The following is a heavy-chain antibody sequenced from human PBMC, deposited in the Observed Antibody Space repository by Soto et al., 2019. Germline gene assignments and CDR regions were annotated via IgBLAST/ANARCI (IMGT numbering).Heavy chain of an antibody. CDR2: INPNSGGT. J-gene: IGHJ6*02. CDR3: ARDAVVVVPAASPNEDYYYYGMDV. V-gene: IGHV1-2*02. D-gene: IGHD2-2*01. CDR1: GYTFTGYY. Sequence: ASVKVSCKASGYTFTGYYMHWVRQAPGQGLEWMGWINPNSGGTNYAQKFQGRVTMTRDTSISTAYMELSRLRSDDTAVYYCARDAVVVVPAASPNEDYYYYGMDVWGQGTTVTVSS.